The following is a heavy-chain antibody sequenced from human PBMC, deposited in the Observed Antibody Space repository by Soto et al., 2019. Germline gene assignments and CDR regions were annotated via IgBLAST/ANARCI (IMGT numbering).Heavy chain of an antibody. CDR1: GGSISSYF. V-gene: IGHV4-59*01. D-gene: IGHD3-3*01. CDR3: ARVEFYDFWSGYSEGSYYMDV. J-gene: IGHJ6*03. Sequence: SETLSLTCTVSGGSISSYFWSWIRQPPGKGLEWIGYIYYSGSTNYNPSLKSRVTISVDTSKNQFSLKLSSVTAADTAVYYCARVEFYDFWSGYSEGSYYMDVWGKGTTVTVS. CDR2: IYYSGST.